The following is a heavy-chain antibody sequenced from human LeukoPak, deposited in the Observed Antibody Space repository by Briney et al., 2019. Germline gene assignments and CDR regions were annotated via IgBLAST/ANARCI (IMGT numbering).Heavy chain of an antibody. CDR2: ISAYNGST. CDR1: GYTFTSYG. CDR3: ARDTYQNSGYCSSTSCYSYYYGMDV. V-gene: IGHV1-18*01. Sequence: GASVKVSCKASGYTFTSYGISWVRQAPGQGLEWMGWISAYNGSTNYAQKLQGRVTMTTDTSTSTAYMELRSLRSDDTAVYYCARDTYQNSGYCSSTSCYSYYYGMDVWGQGTTVTVSS. J-gene: IGHJ6*02. D-gene: IGHD2-2*03.